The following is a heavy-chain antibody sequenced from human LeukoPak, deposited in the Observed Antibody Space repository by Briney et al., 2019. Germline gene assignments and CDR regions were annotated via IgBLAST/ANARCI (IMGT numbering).Heavy chain of an antibody. J-gene: IGHJ4*02. V-gene: IGHV4-34*01. CDR3: ARDRREVGVFDY. CDR2: INHSGST. D-gene: IGHD1-26*01. Sequence: SETLSLTCAVYGGSFSGYYWSWIRQPPGKGLEWIGEINHSGSTNYNPSLKSRVTISVDTSKNQFSLKLSSVTAADTAVYYCARDRREVGVFDYWGQGTLVTVSS. CDR1: GGSFSGYY.